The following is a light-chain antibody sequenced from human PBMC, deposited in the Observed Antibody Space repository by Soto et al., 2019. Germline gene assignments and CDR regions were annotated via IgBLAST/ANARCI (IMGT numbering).Light chain of an antibody. V-gene: IGLV1-40*01. CDR2: GVS. CDR1: SSSIGAGYD. Sequence: QSVLTQPPSVSGAPGQTVTISCTGASSSIGAGYDVHWYQHLPGTAPKLLIYGVSNRPSGVPDRFSGSKSGTSASLAITGLQAEDEGDYYCQSYDSSLSGRVVFGGGTKLTVL. CDR3: QSYDSSLSGRVV. J-gene: IGLJ2*01.